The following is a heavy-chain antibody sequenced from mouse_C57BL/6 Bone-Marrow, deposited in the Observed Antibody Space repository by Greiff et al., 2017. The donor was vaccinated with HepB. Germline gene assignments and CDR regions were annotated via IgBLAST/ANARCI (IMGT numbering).Heavy chain of an antibody. Sequence: VQVVESGAELVKPGASVKISCKASGYAFSSYWMNWVKQRPGKGLEWIGQIYPGDGDTNYNGKFKGKATLTADKSSSTAYMQLSSLTSEDSAVYFCARPRGHAMDDWGQGTSVTVSS. CDR2: IYPGDGDT. V-gene: IGHV1-80*01. CDR3: ARPRGHAMDD. CDR1: GYAFSSYW. D-gene: IGHD3-3*01. J-gene: IGHJ4*01.